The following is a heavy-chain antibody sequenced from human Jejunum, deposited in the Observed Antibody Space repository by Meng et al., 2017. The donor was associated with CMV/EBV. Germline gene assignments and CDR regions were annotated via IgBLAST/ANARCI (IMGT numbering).Heavy chain of an antibody. CDR3: AKMTTAYNWFDP. D-gene: IGHD1-1*01. CDR1: GFTFSSYA. Sequence: CAASGFTFSSYAMSWVRQAPGKGLEWVSAISGSGGSTYYADSVKGRFTISRDNSKNTLYLQMNSLRAEDTAVYYCAKMTTAYNWFDPWGQGTLVTVSS. V-gene: IGHV3-23*01. CDR2: ISGSGGST. J-gene: IGHJ5*02.